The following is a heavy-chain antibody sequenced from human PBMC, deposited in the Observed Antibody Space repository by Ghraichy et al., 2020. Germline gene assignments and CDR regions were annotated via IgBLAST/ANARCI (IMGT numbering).Heavy chain of an antibody. CDR3: ARGAYGGNSSVRYFDY. Sequence: SETLSLTCAVYGGSFSGYYWSWIRQPPGKGLEWIGEINHSGSTNYNPSLKSRVTISVDTSKNQFSLKLSSVTAADTAVYYCARGAYGGNSSVRYFDYWGQETLVTVSS. V-gene: IGHV4-34*01. CDR2: INHSGST. CDR1: GGSFSGYY. D-gene: IGHD4-23*01. J-gene: IGHJ4*02.